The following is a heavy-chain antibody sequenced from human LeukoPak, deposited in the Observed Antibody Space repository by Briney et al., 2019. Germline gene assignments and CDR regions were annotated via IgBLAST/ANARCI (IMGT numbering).Heavy chain of an antibody. D-gene: IGHD3-22*01. CDR1: GGSISSYY. CDR2: IYYSGST. Sequence: SETLSPTCTVSGGSISSYYWSWIRQPPGKGLEWIGNIYYSGSTNYNPSLKSRVTISVDTSKNQFSLKLSAVTAADTAVYYCTRGSIAYYYMDVWGKGTTVTISS. CDR3: TRGSIAYYYMDV. V-gene: IGHV4-59*01. J-gene: IGHJ6*03.